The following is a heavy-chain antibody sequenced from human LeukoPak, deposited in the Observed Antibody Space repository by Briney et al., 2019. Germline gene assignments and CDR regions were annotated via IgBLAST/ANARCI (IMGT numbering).Heavy chain of an antibody. Sequence: GGSLRLSCAASGFTFSSHWMHWVRQAPGKGLVWVSRINSDGSSISYADSVRGRFTISRDNAKNTLYLQMNSLRAEDTAVYYCARGLANYGGNSDLDYWGQGTLVTVSS. V-gene: IGHV3-74*01. CDR1: GFTFSSHW. J-gene: IGHJ4*02. D-gene: IGHD4-23*01. CDR3: ARGLANYGGNSDLDY. CDR2: INSDGSSI.